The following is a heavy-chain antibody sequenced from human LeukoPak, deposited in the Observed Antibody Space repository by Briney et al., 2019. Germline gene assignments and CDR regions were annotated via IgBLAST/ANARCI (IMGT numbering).Heavy chain of an antibody. CDR3: AREGSPTTYDY. Sequence: GVSLRLSCAASGFSFSSYTMHWVRQAPGKGLESVSAINSNGGSTYYANSVKGRFTISRDNSKNTLYLQMDSLRAEDMAVYYCAREGSPTTYDYWGQGTLVTVSS. V-gene: IGHV3-64*01. J-gene: IGHJ4*02. D-gene: IGHD2/OR15-2a*01. CDR2: INSNGGST. CDR1: GFSFSSYT.